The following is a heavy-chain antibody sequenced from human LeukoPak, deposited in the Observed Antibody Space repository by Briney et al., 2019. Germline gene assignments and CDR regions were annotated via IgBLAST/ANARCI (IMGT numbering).Heavy chain of an antibody. CDR2: INSVGSHI. CDR3: TRDPAYYLRYGYFGY. J-gene: IGHJ4*03. CDR1: GFISSTSA. V-gene: IGHV3-21*01. D-gene: IGHD1-26*01. Sequence: GGSLRLSCSASGFISSTSAMNWVRQAPGKGLEWVSSINSVGSHIYYRDSVKGRFTISRDNAKNSVYLQMNNLRAADTALYYCTRDPAYYLRYGYFGYWGQGILVTVSS.